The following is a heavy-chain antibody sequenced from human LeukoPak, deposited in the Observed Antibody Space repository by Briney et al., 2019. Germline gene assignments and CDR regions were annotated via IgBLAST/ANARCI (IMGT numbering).Heavy chain of an antibody. D-gene: IGHD6-6*01. Sequence: SETLSLTCAVYGGSFSGYYWSWIRQPPGKGLEWIGEINHSGSTNYNPSLKSRVTISVDTSKNQFSLKLSSVTAADTAVYYCARGRWQLVRFYYHGMDVWGQGTTVTVSS. V-gene: IGHV4-34*01. CDR3: ARGRWQLVRFYYHGMDV. J-gene: IGHJ6*02. CDR1: GGSFSGYY. CDR2: INHSGST.